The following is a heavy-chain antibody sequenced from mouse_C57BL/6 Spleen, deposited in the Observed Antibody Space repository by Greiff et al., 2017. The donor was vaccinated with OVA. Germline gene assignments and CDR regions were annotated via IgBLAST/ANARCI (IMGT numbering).Heavy chain of an antibody. CDR2: ISSGGDYI. Sequence: EVMLVESGEGLVKPGGSLKLSCAASGFTFSSYAMSWVRQTPEKRLEWVAYISSGGDYIYYADTVKVRFTISRDNARNTLYLQMSSLKSEDTAMYYCTRGVVGGYFDYWGQGTTLTVSS. CDR1: GFTFSSYA. CDR3: TRGVVGGYFDY. D-gene: IGHD1-1*01. V-gene: IGHV5-9-1*02. J-gene: IGHJ2*01.